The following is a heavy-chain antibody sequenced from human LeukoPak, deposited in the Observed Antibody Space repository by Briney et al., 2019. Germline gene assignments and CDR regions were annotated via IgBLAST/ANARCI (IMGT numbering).Heavy chain of an antibody. Sequence: GGSLRLSCVASGFNFSTYSMNWVRQAPGKGLEWVSSVSSSSSYIHYADSVKGRFTISRDNAKNSLYLQMNSLRAEDTAVYYCAREDGYYMDVWGKGTTVTISS. CDR1: GFNFSTYS. V-gene: IGHV3-21*01. J-gene: IGHJ6*03. CDR3: AREDGYYMDV. CDR2: VSSSSSYI.